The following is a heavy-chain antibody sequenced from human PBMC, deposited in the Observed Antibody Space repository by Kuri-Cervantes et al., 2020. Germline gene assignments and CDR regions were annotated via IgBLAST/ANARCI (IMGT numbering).Heavy chain of an antibody. V-gene: IGHV4-61*01. D-gene: IGHD4-17*01. CDR3: ARQSDYGDYSARHWYFDL. CDR1: GGSVSTDSHY. Sequence: GSLRLSCTVSGGSVSTDSHYWSWIRQPPGKGLEWIGYIYYIGSTNYNPSLKSRVTISVDTSKNQFSLKLSSVTAADTAVYYCARQSDYGDYSARHWYFDLWGRGTLVTVSS. J-gene: IGHJ2*01. CDR2: IYYIGST.